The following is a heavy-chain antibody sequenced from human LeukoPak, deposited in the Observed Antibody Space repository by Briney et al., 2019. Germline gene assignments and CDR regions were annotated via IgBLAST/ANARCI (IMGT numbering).Heavy chain of an antibody. Sequence: ASVKVSCKASGYTFTSYDINWVRQATGQGLEWMGWMNPNSGNTGYAQKFQGRVTMTRNTSINTAYMELSSLRSEDTAVYYCARASSNLNWFDPWGQGTLVTVSS. CDR1: GYTFTSYD. D-gene: IGHD2-2*01. CDR2: MNPNSGNT. CDR3: ARASSNLNWFDP. V-gene: IGHV1-8*01. J-gene: IGHJ5*02.